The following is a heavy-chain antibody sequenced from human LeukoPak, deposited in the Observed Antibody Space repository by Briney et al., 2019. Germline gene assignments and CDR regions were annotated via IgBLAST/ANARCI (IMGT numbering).Heavy chain of an antibody. D-gene: IGHD1-1*01. CDR3: ASSHPQRRFYCDY. Sequence: SVKVSCKASVRTFSSYAISWVRQAPGQGLEWMGGIIPIFGTANYAQKFQGRVTITTDKSTSTAYMELSSLRSDDTAVYYCASSHPQRRFYCDYWGQGNLVLVS. V-gene: IGHV1-69*05. J-gene: IGHJ4*02. CDR1: VRTFSSYA. CDR2: IIPIFGTA.